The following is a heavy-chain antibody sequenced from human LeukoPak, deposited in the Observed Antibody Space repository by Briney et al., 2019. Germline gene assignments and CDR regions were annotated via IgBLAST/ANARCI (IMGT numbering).Heavy chain of an antibody. Sequence: PGGSLRLSCAASGFTFSSYEMNWVRQAPGKGLEWVSYISSSGSTIYYADSVKGRFTISRDNAKNSLYLQMNSLRAEDTAVYYCARLPGRLWFGELSSNWFDPWGQGTLVTVSS. CDR1: GFTFSSYE. D-gene: IGHD3-10*01. J-gene: IGHJ5*02. V-gene: IGHV3-48*03. CDR2: ISSSGSTI. CDR3: ARLPGRLWFGELSSNWFDP.